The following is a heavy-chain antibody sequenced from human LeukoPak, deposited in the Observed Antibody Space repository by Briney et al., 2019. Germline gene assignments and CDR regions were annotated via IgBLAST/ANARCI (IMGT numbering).Heavy chain of an antibody. V-gene: IGHV4-34*01. CDR3: ARVAPPNPY. J-gene: IGHJ4*02. Sequence: PSETLSLTCAVYGGSFSGYYWSWIRQPPGKGLEWIGEINHSGSTNYNPSLKSRVAISVDASKKQFSLKMSSVTAADTAVYYCARVAPPNPYWGQGTLVTVSS. CDR2: INHSGST. CDR1: GGSFSGYY.